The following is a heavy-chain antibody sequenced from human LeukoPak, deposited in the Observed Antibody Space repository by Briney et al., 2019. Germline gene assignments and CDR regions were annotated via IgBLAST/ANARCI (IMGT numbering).Heavy chain of an antibody. CDR3: ARVPYSSGWYYFDY. D-gene: IGHD6-19*01. J-gene: IGHJ4*02. V-gene: IGHV3-30*04. Sequence: GRSLRLSCAASGFTFSSYAMHWVRQAPGKGLEGVAVISYDGSNKYYADSVKGRFTISRDNSKNTLYLQMNSLRAEDTAVYYCARVPYSSGWYYFDYWGQGTLVTVSS. CDR2: ISYDGSNK. CDR1: GFTFSSYA.